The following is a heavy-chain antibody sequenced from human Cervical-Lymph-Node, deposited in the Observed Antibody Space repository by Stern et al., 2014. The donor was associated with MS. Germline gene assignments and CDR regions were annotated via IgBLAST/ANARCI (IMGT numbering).Heavy chain of an antibody. CDR3: ARGELKEGLVRGMDV. J-gene: IGHJ6*02. V-gene: IGHV1-69*01. CDR2: VIPIFGTA. Sequence: VQLLESGAEVKKPGSSVKVSCKASGGTFSSNGISWVRQAPGQGLEWKGRVIPIFGTANCAQKFQGRVTITADESTSTAYMELSSLRSEDTAVYYCARGELKEGLVRGMDVWGQGTTVTVSS. D-gene: IGHD1-26*01. CDR1: GGTFSSNG.